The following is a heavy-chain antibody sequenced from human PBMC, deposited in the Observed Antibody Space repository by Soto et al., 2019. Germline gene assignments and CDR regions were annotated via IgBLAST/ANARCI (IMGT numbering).Heavy chain of an antibody. CDR1: GYTFTDYY. CDR2: INPKTGGT. V-gene: IGHV1-2*02. Sequence: ASVKVSCKASGYTFTDYYMHWVRQAPGQGLEWMGWINPKTGGTNYVQKFQGRVTMTRDTSITTAYMELSRLRSDDAAVYYCARDVVGSDYFDSWGQGTLVTVSS. D-gene: IGHD1-26*01. J-gene: IGHJ4*02. CDR3: ARDVVGSDYFDS.